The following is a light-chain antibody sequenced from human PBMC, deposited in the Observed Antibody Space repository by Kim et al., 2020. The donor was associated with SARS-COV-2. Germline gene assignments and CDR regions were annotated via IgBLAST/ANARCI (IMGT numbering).Light chain of an antibody. CDR1: KLGDKY. Sequence: ELTQPPSVSVSPGQTASITCSGDKLGDKYACWYQQKPGQSPVLVIYQDSKRPSGIPERFSGSNSGNTATLTISGTQAMDEADYYCQAWDSSTDVVFGG. J-gene: IGLJ2*01. CDR2: QDS. CDR3: QAWDSSTDVV. V-gene: IGLV3-1*01.